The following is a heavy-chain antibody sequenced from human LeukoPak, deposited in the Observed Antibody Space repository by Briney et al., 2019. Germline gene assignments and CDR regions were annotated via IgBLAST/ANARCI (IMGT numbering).Heavy chain of an antibody. Sequence: PGGSLRLSCAASGFTFSDHHIDWVRQAPGKGLEWVGRSRSRSKPNSCTTAFAASFEVSFIPSRDDSKNSLYLQMNSLNTEDTVVCYCVRVITPVRGWYHFDYWGEGTLVSV. V-gene: IGHV3-72*01. D-gene: IGHD2-15*01. J-gene: IGHJ4*02. CDR2: SRSRSKPNSCTT. CDR3: VRVITPVRGWYHFDY. CDR1: GFTFSDHH.